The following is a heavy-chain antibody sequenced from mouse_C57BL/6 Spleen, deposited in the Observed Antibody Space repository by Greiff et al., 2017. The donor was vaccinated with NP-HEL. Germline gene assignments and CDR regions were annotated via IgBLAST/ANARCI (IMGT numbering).Heavy chain of an antibody. V-gene: IGHV14-2*01. CDR2: IDPEDGET. CDR1: GFNIKDYY. CDR3: ARPYGSPSYAMDY. J-gene: IGHJ4*01. Sequence: VQLKESGAELVKPGASVKLSCTASGFNIKDYYMHWVKQRTEQGLEWIGRIDPEDGETKYAPKFQGKAPITADTSSITAYLQLSSLTSEDTAVYYCARPYGSPSYAMDYWGQGTSVAVSS. D-gene: IGHD1-1*01.